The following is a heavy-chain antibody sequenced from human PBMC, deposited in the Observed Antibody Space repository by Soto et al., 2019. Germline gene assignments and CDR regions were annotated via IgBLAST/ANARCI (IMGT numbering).Heavy chain of an antibody. D-gene: IGHD2-21*01. CDR1: GGSISSSSYY. Sequence: PSETLSLTCTVSGGSISSSSYYWGWIRQPPGKGLEWIGSIYYSGSTYYNPSLKSRVTISVDTSKNQFSLKLSSVTAADTAVYYCARMTLIGCRWCAEDWGQGTLVTVSS. CDR3: ARMTLIGCRWCAED. V-gene: IGHV4-39*01. J-gene: IGHJ4*02. CDR2: IYYSGST.